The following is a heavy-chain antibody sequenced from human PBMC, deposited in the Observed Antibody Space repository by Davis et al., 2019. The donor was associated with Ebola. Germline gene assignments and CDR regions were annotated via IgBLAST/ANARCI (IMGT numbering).Heavy chain of an antibody. V-gene: IGHV3-74*01. CDR2: ITSDGRIT. Sequence: PGGSLRLSCTASGFTFNKYWMHWVRLAPEKGLVWVSHITSDGRITRYADSVKGRFTISRDNAKNTLFLQMNSLRVDDTAVYYCARNSRFYYYGMDVWGQGTTVTVSS. CDR1: GFTFNKYW. D-gene: IGHD4-23*01. CDR3: ARNSRFYYYGMDV. J-gene: IGHJ6*02.